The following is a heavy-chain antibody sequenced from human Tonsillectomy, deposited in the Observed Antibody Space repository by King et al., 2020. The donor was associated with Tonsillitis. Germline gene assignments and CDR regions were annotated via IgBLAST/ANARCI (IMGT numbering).Heavy chain of an antibody. CDR3: ARGGLGASPFWYYYFGMDV. CDR2: IYFSGNT. Sequence: QLQESGPGLVKPSETLSLTCTVSGGTVSSGSHYWTWIRQPPGKGLEWIGFIYFSGNTNYNLSLKSRVTISLDTSKNQFSLRLRSVTAADTAVYYCARGGLGASPFWYYYFGMDVWGQGTTVTVSS. CDR1: GGTVSSGSHY. V-gene: IGHV4-61*01. J-gene: IGHJ6*02. D-gene: IGHD3-3*01.